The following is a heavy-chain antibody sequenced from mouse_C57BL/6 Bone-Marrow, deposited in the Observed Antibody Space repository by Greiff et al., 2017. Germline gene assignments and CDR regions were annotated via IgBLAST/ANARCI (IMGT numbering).Heavy chain of an antibody. Sequence: EVQRVESGGGLVQPGGSLSLSCAASGFTFTDYYMSWVRQPPGKALEWLGFIRNKANGYTTEYSASVKGRFTISRDNSQSILYLQMNALRAEDSATYYCAISNSNYFYYYAMDYWGQGTSVTVSS. V-gene: IGHV7-3*01. CDR3: AISNSNYFYYYAMDY. D-gene: IGHD2-5*01. J-gene: IGHJ4*01. CDR2: IRNKANGYTT. CDR1: GFTFTDYY.